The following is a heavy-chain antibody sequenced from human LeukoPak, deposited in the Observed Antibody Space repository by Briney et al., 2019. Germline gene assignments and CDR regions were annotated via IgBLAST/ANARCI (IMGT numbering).Heavy chain of an antibody. CDR1: GFTFSSFA. D-gene: IGHD2-8*02. CDR2: FDGNGPNT. Sequence: GGSLRHSCAASGFTFSSFAMTWVRQAPGKGLEWVSGFDGNGPNTYYADSVKGRWTISRDNARNTLYLEMNSLRPEDTAIYYCAKPRTTGLGWAQFDYWGQGSLVTVSS. V-gene: IGHV3-23*01. CDR3: AKPRTTGLGWAQFDY. J-gene: IGHJ4*02.